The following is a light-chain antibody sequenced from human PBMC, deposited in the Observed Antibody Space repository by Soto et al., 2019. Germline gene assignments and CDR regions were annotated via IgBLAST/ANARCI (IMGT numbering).Light chain of an antibody. CDR1: HSVDSN. Sequence: EIVMTQSPGTLSVSTGQGATLSCRASHSVDSNLAWYQQKPGPAPRLLIFGASTRPTGIPDRFSGSGSGTEFTLTISSLQSEDFAVYYCQQYDKWPLTFGGGTKVDIK. CDR3: QQYDKWPLT. CDR2: GAS. J-gene: IGKJ4*01. V-gene: IGKV3D-15*01.